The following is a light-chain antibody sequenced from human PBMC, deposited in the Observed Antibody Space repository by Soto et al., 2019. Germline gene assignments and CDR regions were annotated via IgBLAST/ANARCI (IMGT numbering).Light chain of an antibody. CDR3: QKYNRTPRT. V-gene: IGKV1-27*01. CDR2: EAS. J-gene: IGKJ1*01. Sequence: DIPMTQSPSSLSASVGDRVTITCRASQGISDYLAWYQQKPGKVPKLLIYEASTLQSGVPSRFSGSGSGTXXXXXXXSXXXEXVATXYCQKYNRTPRTFGQGTKVEIK. CDR1: QGISDY.